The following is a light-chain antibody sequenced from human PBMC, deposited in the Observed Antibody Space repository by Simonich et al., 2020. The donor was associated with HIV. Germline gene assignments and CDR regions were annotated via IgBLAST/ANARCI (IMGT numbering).Light chain of an antibody. V-gene: IGKV1-39*01. CDR3: QQSYSTPMYT. CDR2: AAS. Sequence: IQLTQSPSFLSASVGDRVTITCRASQSISNYLNWFQQKPGNAPKLLIFAASSLQSGFPSRFSGSGSGTDFTLTISSLQPEDFATNYCQQSYSTPMYTFGQGTKLEIK. J-gene: IGKJ2*01. CDR1: QSISNY.